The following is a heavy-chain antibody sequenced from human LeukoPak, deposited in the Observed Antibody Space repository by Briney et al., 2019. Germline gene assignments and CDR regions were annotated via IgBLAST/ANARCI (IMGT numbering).Heavy chain of an antibody. CDR2: IYHSGST. CDR3: AARIQLWLGAFDI. V-gene: IGHV4-4*02. D-gene: IGHD5-18*01. Sequence: SETLSLTCAVSGGSISSSNWWSWVRQPPGKGLEWIGEIYHSGSTNYNPSLKSRVTISVDKSKNQFSLKLSSVTAADTAVYYCAARIQLWLGAFDIWGQGTMVTVSS. J-gene: IGHJ3*02. CDR1: GGSISSSNW.